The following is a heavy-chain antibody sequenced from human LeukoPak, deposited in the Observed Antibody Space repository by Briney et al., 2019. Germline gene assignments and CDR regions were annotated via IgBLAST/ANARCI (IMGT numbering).Heavy chain of an antibody. J-gene: IGHJ3*02. CDR2: ISVNNGNT. D-gene: IGHD1-26*01. Sequence: ASVKVSCKASGYTFTSYGISWVRQAPGQGLEWMGWISVNNGNTNYAQKFQGRVTMTTDTSTTTAYMELRSLRPDDTAVYYCAREFWEPMAFDIWGQGTMVTVSS. CDR1: GYTFTSYG. V-gene: IGHV1-18*01. CDR3: AREFWEPMAFDI.